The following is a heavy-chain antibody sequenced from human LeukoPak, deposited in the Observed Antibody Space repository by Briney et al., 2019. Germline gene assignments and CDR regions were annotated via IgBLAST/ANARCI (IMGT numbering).Heavy chain of an antibody. D-gene: IGHD6-19*01. CDR2: ISGSGGST. Sequence: GGSLRLSCAASGFTFSSYAMGWVRQAPGKGLEWVSAISGSGGSTYYADSVKGRFTISRDNSKNTLYLQMNSLRAEDTAVYYCAKVFKRGSSGWYSYFDYWGQGTLVTVSS. V-gene: IGHV3-23*01. J-gene: IGHJ4*02. CDR1: GFTFSSYA. CDR3: AKVFKRGSSGWYSYFDY.